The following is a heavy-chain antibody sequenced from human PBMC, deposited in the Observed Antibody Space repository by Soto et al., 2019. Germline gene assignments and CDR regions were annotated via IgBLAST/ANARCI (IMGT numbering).Heavy chain of an antibody. V-gene: IGHV3-53*01. Sequence: GGSLRLSCAASGFTVSSNYMSWVRQAPGKGLEWVSVIYSGGSTYYADSVKGRFTISRDNSKNTLYLQMNSLRAEDTAVYYCNYYGSGSYYNLGDYWGPNPGHRLL. D-gene: IGHD3-10*01. J-gene: IGHJ4*01. CDR3: NYYGSGSYYNLGDY. CDR1: GFTVSSNY. CDR2: IYSGGST.